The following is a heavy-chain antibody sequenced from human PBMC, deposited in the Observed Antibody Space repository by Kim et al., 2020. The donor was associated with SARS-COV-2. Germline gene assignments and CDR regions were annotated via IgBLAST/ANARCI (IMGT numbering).Heavy chain of an antibody. CDR1: GFTVSTNF. V-gene: IGHV3-66*01. D-gene: IGHD5-12*01. CDR3: TSSDYDHLLDY. CDR2: IYSGGST. Sequence: GGSLRLSCAASGFTVSTNFMTWVRQAPGKGLEWVSYIYSGGSTYYADSVKGRFTISRDKSNNTLYLQLNSLRADDSAAYCCTSSDYDHLLDYCGQGTLVTVSS. J-gene: IGHJ4*02.